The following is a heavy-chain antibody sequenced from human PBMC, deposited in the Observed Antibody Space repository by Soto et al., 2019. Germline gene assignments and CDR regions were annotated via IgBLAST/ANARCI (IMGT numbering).Heavy chain of an antibody. CDR2: VSLDSDSI. D-gene: IGHD3-3*01. J-gene: IGHJ6*02. CDR3: ARLYYDYV. CDR1: GSDFSTYS. V-gene: IGHV3-48*02. Sequence: PGGSLRFSCRASGSDFSTYSMNWVRQAPGQGLEWIAYVSLDSDSIQYADSVKGRFTISRDDAENSLYLQMDSLRDEDTATYYCARLYYDYVWGQGTTVTVSS.